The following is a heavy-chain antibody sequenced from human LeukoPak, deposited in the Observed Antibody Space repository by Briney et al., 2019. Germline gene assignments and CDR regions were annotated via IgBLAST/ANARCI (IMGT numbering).Heavy chain of an antibody. CDR1: GFTFSSYA. V-gene: IGHV3-23*01. Sequence: GGSLRLSCAASGFTFSSYAMSWVRQAPGKGLEWVSGISGSGDNTYYADSVKGRFTISWDNAKKSLYLEMNTLRAEDTAIYYCACPYRSRFDYWGQGTLVTVSS. CDR3: ACPYRSRFDY. D-gene: IGHD6-13*01. J-gene: IGHJ4*02. CDR2: ISGSGDNT.